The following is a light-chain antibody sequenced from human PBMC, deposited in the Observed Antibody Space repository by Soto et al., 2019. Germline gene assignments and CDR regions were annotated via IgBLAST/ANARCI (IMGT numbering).Light chain of an antibody. CDR1: QSISNN. CDR3: QQHADWPLT. J-gene: IGKJ4*01. Sequence: EIEMTQSPTTLSVSPGERATLSCRASQSISNNLAWYQQKPGQAPRLLMYGASTRATGIPGRFSGSWSGTEFNLTISSLQSEDFAVYYCQQHADWPLTFGGGTKVDIK. CDR2: GAS. V-gene: IGKV3-15*01.